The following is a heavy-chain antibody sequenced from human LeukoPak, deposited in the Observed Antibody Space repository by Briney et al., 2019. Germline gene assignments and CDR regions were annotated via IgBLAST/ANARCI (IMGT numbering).Heavy chain of an antibody. Sequence: GGSLRLSCAASGFTFSSYAMSWVRQAPGKGLEWVPAISGSGGSTYYADSVKGRFTISRDNSKSTLYLQMNSLRAEDTAVYYCASSYYYDSSGYWGQGTLVTVSS. CDR3: ASSYYYDSSGY. CDR1: GFTFSSYA. D-gene: IGHD3-22*01. J-gene: IGHJ4*02. V-gene: IGHV3-23*01. CDR2: ISGSGGST.